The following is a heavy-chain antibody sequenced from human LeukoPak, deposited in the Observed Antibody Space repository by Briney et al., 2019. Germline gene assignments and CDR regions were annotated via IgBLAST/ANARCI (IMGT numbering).Heavy chain of an antibody. V-gene: IGHV4-59*01. D-gene: IGHD5-18*01. J-gene: IGHJ6*03. CDR1: GGSISDYY. Sequence: SETLSLTCTVSGGSISDYYWNWIRQPPGKGLEWIGYFSYSGSTNYNPSLKSRVTISVDTSKNQFSLKLSSVTAADTAVYYCARGSGYRSPYYYYYYMDVWGKGTTVTISS. CDR3: ARGSGYRSPYYYYYYMDV. CDR2: FSYSGST.